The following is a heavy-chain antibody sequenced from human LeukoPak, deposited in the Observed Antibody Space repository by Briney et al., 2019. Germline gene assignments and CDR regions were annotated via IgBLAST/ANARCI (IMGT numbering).Heavy chain of an antibody. Sequence: PGGSLRLSCAASGFTFSSYGMSWVRQAPGKGLEWVSGIGLSGARTDYADSVKGRFTISRDNSKNTLFLQMDSLRADDTAVYYCAKVSDKWLSPAYFDYWGQGTLLTVSS. D-gene: IGHD3-22*01. CDR3: AKVSDKWLSPAYFDY. CDR2: IGLSGART. CDR1: GFTFSSYG. V-gene: IGHV3-23*01. J-gene: IGHJ4*02.